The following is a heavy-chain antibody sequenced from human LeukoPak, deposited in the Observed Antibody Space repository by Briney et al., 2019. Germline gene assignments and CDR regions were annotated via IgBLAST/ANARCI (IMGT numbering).Heavy chain of an antibody. CDR1: GFTFSSYA. CDR2: ISYDGSNK. J-gene: IGHJ4*02. V-gene: IGHV3-30-3*01. CDR3: ARDLKKYDFWSGYRDY. D-gene: IGHD3-3*01. Sequence: GRSLRLSCAASGFTFSSYAMHWVRQAPGKGLEWVAVISYDGSNKYYADSVKGRFTISRDNSKNTLYLQMNSLRAEDTAVYYCARDLKKYDFWSGYRDYWGQGTLVTVSS.